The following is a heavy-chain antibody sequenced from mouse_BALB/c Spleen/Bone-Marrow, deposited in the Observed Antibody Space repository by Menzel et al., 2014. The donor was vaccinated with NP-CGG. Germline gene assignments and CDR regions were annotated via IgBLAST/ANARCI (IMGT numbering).Heavy chain of an antibody. D-gene: IGHD4-1*01. CDR3: ARNWDVRFDY. CDR2: INPDSSTI. J-gene: IGHJ2*01. CDR1: GFDFSRYW. V-gene: IGHV4-1*02. Sequence: EVKLQESGGGLVQPGGSLKLSCAASGFDFSRYWMSWVRQAPGKRLEWIGEINPDSSTINYTPSLKDKFIISRDNAKNTLYLQMSKVRSEDTTLYYCARNWDVRFDYWGQGTTLTVSS.